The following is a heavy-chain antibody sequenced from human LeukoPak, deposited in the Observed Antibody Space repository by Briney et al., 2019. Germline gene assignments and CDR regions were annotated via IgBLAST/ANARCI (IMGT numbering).Heavy chain of an antibody. CDR2: ISGSGGST. D-gene: IGHD3-10*01. V-gene: IGHV3-23*01. Sequence: GGSLRLSCAASGFTFSSYAMSWVRQAPGKGLEWVSAISGSGGSTYYADSVKGRFTISRDNSKNTLYLQMNSLRAEDTAVYYCAKDYYGSGSLYWIGFDYWGQGTLVTVSS. CDR1: GFTFSSYA. J-gene: IGHJ4*02. CDR3: AKDYYGSGSLYWIGFDY.